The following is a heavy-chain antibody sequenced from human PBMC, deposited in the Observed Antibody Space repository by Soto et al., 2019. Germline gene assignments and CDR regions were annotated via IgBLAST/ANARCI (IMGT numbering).Heavy chain of an antibody. CDR1: GFTFSSYW. V-gene: IGHV3-74*01. J-gene: IGHJ5*02. CDR3: ARVGGLARGGVWFDP. Sequence: HPGGSLRLSCAASGFTFSSYWMHWVRQAPGKGLVWVSRINSDGSSTSYADSVKGRFTISRDNAKNTLYLQMNSLRAEDTAVYYCARVGGLARGGVWFDPWGQGTLVTVSS. D-gene: IGHD6-19*01. CDR2: INSDGSST.